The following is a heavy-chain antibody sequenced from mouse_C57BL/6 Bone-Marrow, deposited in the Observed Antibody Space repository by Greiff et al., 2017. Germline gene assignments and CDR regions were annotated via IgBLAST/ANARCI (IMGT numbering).Heavy chain of an antibody. D-gene: IGHD1-1*01. Sequence: QVQLQQSGAELARPGASVKLSCKASGYTFTSYGISWVKQRTGQGLEWIGEIYPRSGNTYYNEKFKGKATLTADKSSSTAYMGLRSLTSEDSAVYFCARSRYYGSSYEAYWGQGTLVTVSA. CDR3: ARSRYYGSSYEAY. J-gene: IGHJ3*01. CDR2: IYPRSGNT. CDR1: GYTFTSYG. V-gene: IGHV1-81*01.